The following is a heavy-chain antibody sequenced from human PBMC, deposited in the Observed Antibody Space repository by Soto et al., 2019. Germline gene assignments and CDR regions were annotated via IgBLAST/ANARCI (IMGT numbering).Heavy chain of an antibody. Sequence: XXTLSLPFTVSGASISSGSYYWSSIRQPPGKGLEWVGNIFHSGSTYYNPSLKSRVTISVDTSKNQFSLKLSSVTAAHTAVYYCVSRGYCTNGVCWYFDYWGQGTLVTVSS. CDR3: VSRGYCTNGVCWYFDY. J-gene: IGHJ4*02. V-gene: IGHV4-39*01. D-gene: IGHD2-8*01. CDR2: IFHSGST. CDR1: GASISSGSYY.